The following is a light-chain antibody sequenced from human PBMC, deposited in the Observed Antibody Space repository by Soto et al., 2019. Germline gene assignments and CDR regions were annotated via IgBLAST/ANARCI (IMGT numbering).Light chain of an antibody. Sequence: EIVMTQSPATLSVSPGQRATLSCRASQSVTTTLAGYQQKPGQAPRLLIYGQSTRATGTPARFSGSGSGTEFTLTISSLQSEDFAVYYCQHYNNWPPWTFGQGTKVEIK. CDR1: QSVTTT. V-gene: IGKV3-15*01. J-gene: IGKJ1*01. CDR3: QHYNNWPPWT. CDR2: GQS.